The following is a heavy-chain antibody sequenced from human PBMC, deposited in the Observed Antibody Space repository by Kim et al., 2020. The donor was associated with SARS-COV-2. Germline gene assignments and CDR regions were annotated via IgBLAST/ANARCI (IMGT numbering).Heavy chain of an antibody. CDR3: AKDPGGSTNS. D-gene: IGHD2-15*01. CDR2: FDGRSGDV. J-gene: IGHJ4*02. CDR1: GFTFTSYD. Sequence: GGSLRLSCAASGASGFTFTSYDMPWVRQDPRKGPASVSGFDGRSGDVYSADSVKGRFTISRDISRTTLYLQMNSLSTEDTATYYCAKDPGGSTNSWGQGTLVTVSS. V-gene: IGHV3-23*01.